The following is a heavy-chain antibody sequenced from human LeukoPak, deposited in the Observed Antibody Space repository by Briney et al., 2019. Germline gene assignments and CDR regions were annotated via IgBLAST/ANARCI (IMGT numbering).Heavy chain of an antibody. CDR3: ARVGGCSGGSCYNGMDV. CDR1: GYTFTDYY. J-gene: IGHJ6*02. CDR2: INPDSGGP. Sequence: ASVKVSCKASGYTFTDYYIHWVRQAPGQGLEWMGWINPDSGGPNYAQKFQGRVTMTRDTSISTAYMELSRLRSEDTAVYYCARVGGCSGGSCYNGMDVWGQGTTVTVSS. V-gene: IGHV1-2*02. D-gene: IGHD2-15*01.